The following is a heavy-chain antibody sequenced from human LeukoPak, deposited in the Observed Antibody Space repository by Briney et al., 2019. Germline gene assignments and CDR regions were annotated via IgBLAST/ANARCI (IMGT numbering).Heavy chain of an antibody. V-gene: IGHV1-2*02. Sequence: ASVKVSCKASGGTFSSYAISWVRQAPGQGLEWMGWINPNSGGTNYAQKFQGRVTTTRDTSISTAYMELSRLRSDDTAVYYCARVSGYSGYDWDYWGQGTLVTVSS. CDR1: GGTFSSYA. J-gene: IGHJ4*02. CDR2: INPNSGGT. CDR3: ARVSGYSGYDWDY. D-gene: IGHD5-12*01.